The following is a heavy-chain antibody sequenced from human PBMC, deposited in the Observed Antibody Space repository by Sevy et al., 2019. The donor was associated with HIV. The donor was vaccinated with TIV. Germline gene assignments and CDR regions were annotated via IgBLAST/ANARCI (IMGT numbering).Heavy chain of an antibody. V-gene: IGHV3-23*01. CDR3: AREGCTKPHDY. J-gene: IGHJ4*02. CDR2: FSFGCGRI. Sequence: GGSLRLSCEASGFTFSKYSMSWVRQAPGKGLEWVSTFSFGCGRINYADSVKGRFTISRDDSKNTRYLQMNSLGAEDTAVYYCAREGCTKPHDYWGQGTLVTVSS. D-gene: IGHD2-8*01. CDR1: GFTFSKYS.